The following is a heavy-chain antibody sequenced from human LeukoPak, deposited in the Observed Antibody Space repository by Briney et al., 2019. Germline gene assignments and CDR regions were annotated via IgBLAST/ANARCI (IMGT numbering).Heavy chain of an antibody. J-gene: IGHJ4*02. V-gene: IGHV4-4*07. D-gene: IGHD1-26*01. CDR3: ARDPIGNYFDY. Sequence: SETLCLTCTVSGGSISSYYWSWIRQPAGKGLEWIGRIYTSGSTSYNPSLKSRVTISVDKSKNQFSLKLSSVTAADTAVYYCARDPIGNYFDYWGQGTLVTVSS. CDR1: GGSISSYY. CDR2: IYTSGST.